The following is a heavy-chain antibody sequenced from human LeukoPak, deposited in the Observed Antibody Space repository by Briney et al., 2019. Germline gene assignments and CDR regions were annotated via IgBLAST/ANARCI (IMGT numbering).Heavy chain of an antibody. V-gene: IGHV3-30*18. CDR1: GFTFSSYG. J-gene: IGHJ4*02. CDR2: ISYDGSNK. D-gene: IGHD1-20*01. Sequence: PGGSLRLSCAASGFTFSSYGMHWVRQAPGKGLEWVAVISYDGSNKYYADSVKGRFTISRDNSKNTLYLQMNSLRADDTAVYYCAKDVGQYNWNDDGKFDYWGQGTLVTVSS. CDR3: AKDVGQYNWNDDGKFDY.